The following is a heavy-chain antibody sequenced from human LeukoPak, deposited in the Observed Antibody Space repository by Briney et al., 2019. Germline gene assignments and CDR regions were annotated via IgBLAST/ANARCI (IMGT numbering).Heavy chain of an antibody. CDR2: ITSNGGST. Sequence: GSLRLSCAASGFTFSSYAMHWVRQAPGKGLEYVSAITSNGGSTYYANSVKGRFTISRDNSKNTLYLQMGSLRAEDMAVYYCARVYSSSRQWLPLDYWGQGTLVTVSS. J-gene: IGHJ4*02. D-gene: IGHD5-18*01. CDR1: GFTFSSYA. CDR3: ARVYSSSRQWLPLDY. V-gene: IGHV3-64*01.